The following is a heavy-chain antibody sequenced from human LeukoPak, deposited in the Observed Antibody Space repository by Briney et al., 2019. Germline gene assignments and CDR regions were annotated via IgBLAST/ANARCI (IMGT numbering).Heavy chain of an antibody. V-gene: IGHV3-7*05. J-gene: IGHJ4*02. CDR3: ARDRGGSYYDVSFDY. CDR1: GFTFSSYW. CDR2: IKQDGSEK. D-gene: IGHD1-26*01. Sequence: PGGSLRLSCAASGFTFSSYWMGWVRQAPGKGLEWVANIKQDGSEKYYVDSVKRRFTITRDNAKNPLYLQMNSLRAEDTAVYYCARDRGGSYYDVSFDYWGQGTLVTVSS.